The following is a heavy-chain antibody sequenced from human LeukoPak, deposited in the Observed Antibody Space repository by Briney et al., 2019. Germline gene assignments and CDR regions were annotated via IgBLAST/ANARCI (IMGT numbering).Heavy chain of an antibody. D-gene: IGHD5-24*01. J-gene: IGHJ3*02. CDR1: GFTFSSYW. CDR3: ARVRDGYNSGAFDI. V-gene: IGHV3-7*01. Sequence: PGGSLRLSCAASGFTFSSYWMSWVRQAPGKGLVWVANVKQDGSERYYVGSVRGRFTISRDNAKNSLYLQMNSLRAEDTAVYYCARVRDGYNSGAFDIWGQGTMVTVSS. CDR2: VKQDGSER.